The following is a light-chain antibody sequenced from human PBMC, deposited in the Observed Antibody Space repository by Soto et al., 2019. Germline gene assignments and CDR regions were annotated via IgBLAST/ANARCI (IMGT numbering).Light chain of an antibody. V-gene: IGKV3-11*01. J-gene: IGKJ4*01. Sequence: EIVLTQSPATLSLSPGEIATLSCRASQSVSSYLAWYQQKPGQAPRLLIYDASNRATGIPARFSGSGSGTDFTLTISSLEPEEVAVYYCQQRSNWPPTFGGGTKVEIK. CDR1: QSVSSY. CDR3: QQRSNWPPT. CDR2: DAS.